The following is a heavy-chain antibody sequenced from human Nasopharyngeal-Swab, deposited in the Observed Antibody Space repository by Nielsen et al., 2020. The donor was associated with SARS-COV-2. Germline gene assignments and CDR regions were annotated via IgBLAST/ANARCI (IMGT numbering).Heavy chain of an antibody. Sequence: GESLKISCAASEFTFSSYAMHWVRQAPGKGLEWVAVISYDGSNKYYADSVKGRFTISRDNSKNTLYLQMNSLRAEDTAVYYCARAGSGSYFSYFDYWGQGTLVTVSS. CDR2: ISYDGSNK. J-gene: IGHJ4*02. V-gene: IGHV3-30*04. CDR1: EFTFSSYA. CDR3: ARAGSGSYFSYFDY. D-gene: IGHD1-26*01.